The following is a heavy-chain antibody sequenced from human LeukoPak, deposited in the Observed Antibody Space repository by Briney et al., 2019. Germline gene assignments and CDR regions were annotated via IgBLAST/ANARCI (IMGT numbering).Heavy chain of an antibody. CDR3: AKSNGVDRNGYNSDYFDY. J-gene: IGHJ4*02. V-gene: IGHV3-23*01. CDR2: ISGSGGTT. Sequence: GASLRLSCAASGFTFTSYTMSWVRQAPGKGLEWVSAISGSGGTTYYADSVKGRFTISRDNSKNMLYLQMNSLRAEDTAVYYCAKSNGVDRNGYNSDYFDYWGQGTLVTVSS. D-gene: IGHD5-24*01. CDR1: GFTFTSYT.